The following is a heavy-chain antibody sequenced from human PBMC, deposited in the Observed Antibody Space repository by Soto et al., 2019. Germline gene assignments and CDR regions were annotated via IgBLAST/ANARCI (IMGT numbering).Heavy chain of an antibody. CDR1: GYSFTSYW. Sequence: PGESLKISCNGSGYSFTSYWIGWVRQMPGKGLEWMGIIYPGDSDTRYSPSFQGQVTISADKSISTAYLQWSSLKASDTAMYYCARTYYYDSSGYYWVHYFDYWGQGTLVTVSS. CDR3: ARTYYYDSSGYYWVHYFDY. V-gene: IGHV5-51*01. CDR2: IYPGDSDT. D-gene: IGHD3-22*01. J-gene: IGHJ4*02.